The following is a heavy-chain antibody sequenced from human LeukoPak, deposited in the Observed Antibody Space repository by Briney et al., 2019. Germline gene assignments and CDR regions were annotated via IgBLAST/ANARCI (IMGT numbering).Heavy chain of an antibody. CDR1: GFTFCVYA. V-gene: IGHV3-49*04. Sequence: GGSLRLSCTRSGFTFCVYAMNWVRQAPGKGLEGVGFIRSKAYGGTPEYAASVKGRFTISRDDSKSIAYLQMNSLKTEDTAVYYCTRVIVATKDYWGQGTLVTVSS. CDR3: TRVIVATKDY. J-gene: IGHJ4*02. CDR2: IRSKAYGGTP. D-gene: IGHD5-12*01.